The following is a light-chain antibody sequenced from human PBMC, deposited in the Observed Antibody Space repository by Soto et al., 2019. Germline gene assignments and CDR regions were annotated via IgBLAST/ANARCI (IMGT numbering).Light chain of an antibody. CDR2: DTS. CDR1: QSISRS. J-gene: IGKJ5*01. Sequence: IVMTQSPGTLSVSPGERATLSCRASQSISRSLAWYQQKPGQAPRLLLYDTSTRATGIPARFSGSGSGTEFTLTISSLQSEDFAVYYCQQYNNWPPITFGQGTRLEIK. V-gene: IGKV3-15*01. CDR3: QQYNNWPPIT.